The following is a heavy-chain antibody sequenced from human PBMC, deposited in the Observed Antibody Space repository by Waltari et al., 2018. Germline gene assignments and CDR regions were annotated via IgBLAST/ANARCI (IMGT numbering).Heavy chain of an antibody. V-gene: IGHV4-34*01. J-gene: IGHJ6*03. CDR1: GGSFSNCY. Sequence: QVQLQEWGAGLLKPSETLSLTCVVSGGSFSNCYWGWIRQPPGKGLEWIGEVNHIENTNYNPSLKSRVTISLDTSKKQFSLKMRSVTAADTAVYFCARAFDSYYFYYLDVWGEGTTVIVSS. CDR3: ARAFDSYYFYYLDV. CDR2: VNHIENT.